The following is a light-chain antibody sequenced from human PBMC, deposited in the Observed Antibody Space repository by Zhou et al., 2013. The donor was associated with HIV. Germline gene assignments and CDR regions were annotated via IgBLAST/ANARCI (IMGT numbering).Light chain of an antibody. V-gene: IGKV3-15*01. CDR1: QSVSSN. Sequence: EIVMTQSPATLSVSPGERATLSCRASQSVSSNLAWYQQKPGQAPRLLIYGASTRATGIPARFSGSGSGTEFTLTISSLQSEDFATYYCQQLNSYPPYTLVHGT. CDR3: QQLNSYPPYT. CDR2: GAS. J-gene: IGKJ2*01.